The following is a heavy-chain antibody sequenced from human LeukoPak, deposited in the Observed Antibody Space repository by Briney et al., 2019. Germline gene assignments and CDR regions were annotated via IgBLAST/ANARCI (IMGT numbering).Heavy chain of an antibody. V-gene: IGHV3-21*04. CDR1: RFTFSSFT. D-gene: IGHD1-26*01. CDR2: ISSGSTYK. J-gene: IGHJ3*02. CDR3: ARDRVGGFDM. Sequence: GGSLRLSCAAARFTFSSFTMHWVRQAPGKGLEWVSSISSGSTYKDYADSVKGRFTISRDNAKNSLYLQMNSLRAEDTAVYYCARDRVGGFDMWGQGTMVTVSS.